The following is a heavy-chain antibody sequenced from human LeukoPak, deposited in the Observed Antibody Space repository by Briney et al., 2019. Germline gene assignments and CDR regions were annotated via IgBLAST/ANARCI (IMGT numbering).Heavy chain of an antibody. V-gene: IGHV1-2*02. CDR3: ARDYYGSGSYMDL. CDR1: GYTFTGYY. CDR2: INPNSGGT. D-gene: IGHD3-10*01. Sequence: ASVKVSCKASGYTFTGYYIHWVRQAPGQGLEWMGWINPNSGGTNYAQKFQGRVTMTRDTSIRTAYIELSRLRSDDTAVYHCARDYYGSGSYMDLWGQGKMVTVSS. J-gene: IGHJ3*01.